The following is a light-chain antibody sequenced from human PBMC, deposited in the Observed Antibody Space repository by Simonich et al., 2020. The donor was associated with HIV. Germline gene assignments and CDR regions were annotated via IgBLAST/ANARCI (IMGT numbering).Light chain of an antibody. CDR3: QQYYITPHT. Sequence: DIVMTQSPDSLAVSLGERATINCKSSQSVLYSSNNNDYLAWYQQKPGQPPNLLIYWASTRESGVPDRFSGSGSETDFTLTISSLQAEDVAVYYCQQYYITPHTFGQGTKVEIK. V-gene: IGKV4-1*01. J-gene: IGKJ1*01. CDR1: QSVLYSSNNNDY. CDR2: WAS.